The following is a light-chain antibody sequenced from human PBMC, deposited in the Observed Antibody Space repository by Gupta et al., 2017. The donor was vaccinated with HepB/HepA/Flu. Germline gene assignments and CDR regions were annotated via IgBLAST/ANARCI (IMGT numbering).Light chain of an antibody. V-gene: IGKV1-5*03. CDR3: QQKSSSSWT. Sequence: DIQMTQSPSTLSASVGDSVTITCRASQSISNLLAWFQQKPGKAPNLLIYGASTVERGIPSRFSGSGSGTEFTLTISGRQPDDFATYYCQQKSSSSWTFGQGTKVEI. CDR2: GAS. CDR1: QSISNL. J-gene: IGKJ1*01.